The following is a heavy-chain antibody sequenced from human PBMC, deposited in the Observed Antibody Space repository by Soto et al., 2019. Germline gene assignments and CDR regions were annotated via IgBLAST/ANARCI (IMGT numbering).Heavy chain of an antibody. J-gene: IGHJ4*02. V-gene: IGHV3-23*01. CDR1: GFTFVSSA. Sequence: EVQLLESGGGLVQPGGSLRLSCAASGFTFVSSAMSWVRQAPGKGLDWVSTSGNGGGTHYADSVKGRFTISRDNSKNTLFLHMGSLRPEDTAVYYCATRYPYYFEHWGQGILVTVSS. CDR3: ATRYPYYFEH. D-gene: IGHD2-21*01. CDR2: TSGNGGGT.